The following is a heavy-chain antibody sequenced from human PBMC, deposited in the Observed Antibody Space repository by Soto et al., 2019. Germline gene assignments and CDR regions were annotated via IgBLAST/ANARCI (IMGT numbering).Heavy chain of an antibody. V-gene: IGHV5-10-1*01. CDR2: IDPSDSYT. CDR3: ARVGGVVPAANYYYYGMDV. CDR1: GYSFTSYC. J-gene: IGHJ6*02. D-gene: IGHD2-2*01. Sequence: PGESLKISCKGSGYSFTSYCISWVRQMPGKGLEWMGRIDPSDSYTNYSPSFQGHVTISADKSISTAYLQWSSLKASDTAMYYCARVGGVVPAANYYYYGMDVWGQGTTVTVSS.